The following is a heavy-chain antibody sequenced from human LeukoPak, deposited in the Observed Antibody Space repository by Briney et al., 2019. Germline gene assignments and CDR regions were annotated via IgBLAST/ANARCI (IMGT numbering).Heavy chain of an antibody. CDR2: ISSSASHK. J-gene: IGHJ4*02. CDR3: ARDGVPPDWDSDKTDKYFDY. D-gene: IGHD1/OR15-1a*01. CDR1: GFAFTRYN. Sequence: KPGGSLRLSCAASGFAFTRYNMNWVRQAPGKGLEWVSSISSSASHKYHAESVKGRFTVSRDNAKNSVFLQMNSLRVEDTGVYFCARDGVPPDWDSDKTDKYFDYWGQGTLVTVSS. V-gene: IGHV3-21*01.